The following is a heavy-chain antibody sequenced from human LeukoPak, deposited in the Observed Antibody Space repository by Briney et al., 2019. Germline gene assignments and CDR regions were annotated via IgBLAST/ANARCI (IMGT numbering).Heavy chain of an antibody. J-gene: IGHJ3*02. D-gene: IGHD2-2*01. CDR1: EFTFSSYT. Sequence: NPGGSLRLSCAASEFTFSSYTMNWVRQAPGKGLEWVSSISSSSSYIYYADSVKGRFTISRDNAKNSLYLQMNSLRAEDTAVYYCASRYCTSTNCYAFDIWGQGTMVTVSS. V-gene: IGHV3-21*01. CDR2: ISSSSSYI. CDR3: ASRYCTSTNCYAFDI.